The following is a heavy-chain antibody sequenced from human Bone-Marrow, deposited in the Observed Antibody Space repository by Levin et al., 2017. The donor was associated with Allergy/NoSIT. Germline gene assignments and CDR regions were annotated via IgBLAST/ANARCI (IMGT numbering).Heavy chain of an antibody. Sequence: GESLKISCAASGFIFRNYAMNWVRQAPGKGLEWVSQISGSGGSTHYADSVKGRFTFSRDNSKNTLYLQMNSLRVEDTAVYYCAGYDTSAYHSPFDYWGQGTLVTVSS. V-gene: IGHV3-23*01. CDR3: AGYDTSAYHSPFDY. J-gene: IGHJ4*02. D-gene: IGHD3-22*01. CDR1: GFIFRNYA. CDR2: ISGSGGST.